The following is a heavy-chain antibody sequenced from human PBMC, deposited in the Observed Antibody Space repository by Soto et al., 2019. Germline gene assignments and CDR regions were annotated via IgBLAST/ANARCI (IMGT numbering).Heavy chain of an antibody. CDR2: ISGSGHII. J-gene: IGHJ5*02. CDR3: ARARWELLGWFDP. Sequence: GGSLRLSCVASGFTSSSYEMNWVRQPPGKGLEWVSYISGSGHIIYYADFIKGRFTISRDNAKNSLYLQMNSLRAEDTAVYYCARARWELLGWFDPWGQGTLVTVSS. CDR1: GFTSSSYE. D-gene: IGHD1-26*01. V-gene: IGHV3-48*03.